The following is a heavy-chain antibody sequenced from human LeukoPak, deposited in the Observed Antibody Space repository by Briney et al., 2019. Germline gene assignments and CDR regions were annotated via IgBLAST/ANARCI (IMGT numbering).Heavy chain of an antibody. CDR1: GGSLSSGDYY. CDR2: IYYSGST. CDR3: ARDSSGHDAFDI. V-gene: IGHV4-30-4*01. J-gene: IGHJ3*02. Sequence: SQTLSLTCTVSGGSLSSGDYYWSWIRQPPGKGLEWIGYIYYSGSTYYNPSLKSRVTISVDTSKNQFSLKLSSVTAADTAVYYCARDSSGHDAFDIWGQGTMVTVSS. D-gene: IGHD3-10*01.